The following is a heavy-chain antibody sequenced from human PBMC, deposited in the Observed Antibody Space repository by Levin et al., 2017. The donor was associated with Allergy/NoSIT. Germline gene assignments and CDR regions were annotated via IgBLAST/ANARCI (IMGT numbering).Heavy chain of an antibody. CDR2: TYYGGST. V-gene: IGHV4-39*01. CDR1: GGSISSSSYY. D-gene: IGHD3-9*01. Sequence: SETLSLTCTVSGGSISSSSYYWGWIRQPPGKGLDWIGSTYYGGSTYYNPSLKSRLTISVDTSKNQFSLKLTSVTAADTAVYYCARLIRIVTGYSGSYYFDYWGQGILVTVSS. J-gene: IGHJ4*02. CDR3: ARLIRIVTGYSGSYYFDY.